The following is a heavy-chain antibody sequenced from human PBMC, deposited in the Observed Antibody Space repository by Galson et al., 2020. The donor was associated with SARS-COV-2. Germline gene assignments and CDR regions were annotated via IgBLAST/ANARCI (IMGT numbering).Heavy chain of an antibody. CDR2: IKQDGSEK. Sequence: GGSLRLSCAASGFTFTSYWMSWVRQAPGKGLEWVANIKQDGSEKYYVDSVKGRFTISRDNAKNSLYLQMNSLRAEDTAVYYCAREGGVRTIFGVAAHPNWFDPWGQGTLVTVSS. CDR1: GFTFTSYW. CDR3: AREGGVRTIFGVAAHPNWFDP. J-gene: IGHJ5*02. D-gene: IGHD3-3*01. V-gene: IGHV3-7*03.